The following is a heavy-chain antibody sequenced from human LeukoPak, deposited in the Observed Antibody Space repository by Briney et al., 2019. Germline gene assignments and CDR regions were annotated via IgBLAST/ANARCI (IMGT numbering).Heavy chain of an antibody. D-gene: IGHD3-22*01. CDR3: ARLPLHGITMIVVAPYYGMDV. Sequence: ESLKIFCKGSGYSFTSYWIGWGRQDPGKGLEGMGVIFSGDFGTRYSPSFQGQVTISADKSISTAYLQWSSLKASDTAMYYCARLPLHGITMIVVAPYYGMDVWGQGTTVTVSS. J-gene: IGHJ6*02. CDR1: GYSFTSYW. CDR2: IFSGDFGT. V-gene: IGHV5-51*01.